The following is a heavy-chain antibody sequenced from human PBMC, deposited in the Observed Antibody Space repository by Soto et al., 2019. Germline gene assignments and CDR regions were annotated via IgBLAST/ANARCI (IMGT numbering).Heavy chain of an antibody. J-gene: IGHJ6*02. V-gene: IGHV3-53*01. CDR2: IYSGGST. CDR1: GFTVSSNY. CDR3: ARDWYYDFWSGYLTHPHYGMDV. D-gene: IGHD3-3*01. Sequence: GVSLRLSCAASGFTVSSNYMSWGRQAPGKGLEWVSVIYSGGSTYYADSVKGRFTISRDNAKNSLYLQMNSLRAEDTAVYYCARDWYYDFWSGYLTHPHYGMDVWGQGTTVTVSS.